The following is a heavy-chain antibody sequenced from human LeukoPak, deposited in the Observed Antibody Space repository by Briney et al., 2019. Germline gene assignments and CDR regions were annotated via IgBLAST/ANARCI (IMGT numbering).Heavy chain of an antibody. CDR2: ISSSSSYI. D-gene: IGHD6-19*01. CDR3: AREGSSGWKLYYYYGMDV. J-gene: IGHJ6*02. Sequence: PGGSLRLSCAASGFTFSSYSMNWVRQAPGKGLEWVSSISSSSSYIYYADSVKGRFTISRDNAKNSLYLQMNSLRAEDTAVYYCAREGSSGWKLYYYYGMDVWGQGTTVTVSS. V-gene: IGHV3-21*01. CDR1: GFTFSSYS.